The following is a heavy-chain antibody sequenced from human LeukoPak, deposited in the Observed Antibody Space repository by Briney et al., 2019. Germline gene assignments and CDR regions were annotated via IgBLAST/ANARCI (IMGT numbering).Heavy chain of an antibody. V-gene: IGHV3-21*01. Sequence: GGSLRLSCAASGFTFSSYSMNWVRQAPGKGLEWGSSISSSSSYIYYADSVKGRFTISRDNAKNSLYLQMNSLRSEDTAVYYCARDIVVVPAYMDVWGKGTTVTVSS. CDR1: GFTFSSYS. CDR3: ARDIVVVPAYMDV. D-gene: IGHD2-2*01. CDR2: ISSSSSYI. J-gene: IGHJ6*03.